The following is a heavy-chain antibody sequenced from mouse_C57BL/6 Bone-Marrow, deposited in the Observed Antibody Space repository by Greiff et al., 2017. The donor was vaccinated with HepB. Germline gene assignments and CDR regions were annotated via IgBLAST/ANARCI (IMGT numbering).Heavy chain of an antibody. J-gene: IGHJ2*01. V-gene: IGHV1-50*01. Sequence: QVQLKQPGAELVKPGASVKLSCKASGYTFTSYWMQWVKQRPGQGLEWIGEIDPSDSYTNYNQKFKGKATLTVDTSSSTAYMQLSSLTSEDSAVYYCARVLGYWGQGTTLTVSS. CDR3: ARVLGY. CDR1: GYTFTSYW. CDR2: IDPSDSYT.